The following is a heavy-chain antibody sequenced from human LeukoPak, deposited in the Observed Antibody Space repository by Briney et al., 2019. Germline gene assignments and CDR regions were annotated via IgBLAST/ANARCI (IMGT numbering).Heavy chain of an antibody. J-gene: IGHJ6*03. V-gene: IGHV1-69*02. CDR2: IIPILDIA. CDR3: ASVGCSSTSCHGEYYYYMDV. CDR1: GGTFSSYT. D-gene: IGHD2-2*01. Sequence: SVKVSCKASGGTFSSYTISWVRQAPGQGLEWMGRIIPILDIANYAQKFQGRVTITADKSTSTAYMELSSLRSEDTAVYYCASVGCSSTSCHGEYYYYMDVWGKGTTVTVSS.